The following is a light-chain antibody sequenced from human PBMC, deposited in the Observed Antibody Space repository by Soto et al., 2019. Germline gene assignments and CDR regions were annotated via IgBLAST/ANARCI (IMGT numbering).Light chain of an antibody. J-gene: IGKJ5*01. CDR3: QQYNNWPPSIT. Sequence: EIVLTQSPATLSLSPGEIATLSCRASQSVSSYLAWYQQKPGQAPRLLIYDASNRAAGIPARFSGSGSGTDFTLTISSLEPEDFAVYYCQQYNNWPPSITFGQGTRLE. V-gene: IGKV3-11*01. CDR2: DAS. CDR1: QSVSSY.